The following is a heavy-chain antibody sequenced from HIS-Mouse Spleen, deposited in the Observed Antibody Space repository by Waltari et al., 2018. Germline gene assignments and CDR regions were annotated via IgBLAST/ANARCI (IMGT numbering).Heavy chain of an antibody. Sequence: QVQLVQSGAEVKKPGASVKVSCKASGYTFTGYYMHWVRQAPGQGREWRGWRNPNSGGTNYAQKFQGRVTMTRDTSISTAYMELSRLRSDDTAVYYCAREIPYSSSWYDWYFDLWGRGTLVTVSS. CDR2: RNPNSGGT. V-gene: IGHV1-2*02. J-gene: IGHJ2*01. D-gene: IGHD6-13*01. CDR3: AREIPYSSSWYDWYFDL. CDR1: GYTFTGYY.